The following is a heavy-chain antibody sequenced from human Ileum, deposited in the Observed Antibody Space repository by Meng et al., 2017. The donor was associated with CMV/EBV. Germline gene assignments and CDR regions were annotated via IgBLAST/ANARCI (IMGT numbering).Heavy chain of an antibody. J-gene: IGHJ6*01. CDR3: ARDLEAYLDCGGDCYLAGGMDV. CDR2: INPSGGST. V-gene: IGHV1-46*01. Sequence: ASVKVSCKASGYTFTSYYMHWVRQAPGQGLEWMGIINPSGGSTSYAQKFQGRVTMTRDTSTSTVYMELSSLRSEDTAVYYCARDLEAYLDCGGDCYLAGGMDVWGQGTTVNGAS. CDR1: GYTFTSYY. D-gene: IGHD2-21*01.